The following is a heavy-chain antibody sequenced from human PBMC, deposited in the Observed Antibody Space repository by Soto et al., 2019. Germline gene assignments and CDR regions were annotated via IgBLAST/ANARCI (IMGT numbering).Heavy chain of an antibody. CDR2: IYHSGST. CDR3: ASGGQYAPSYF. CDR1: GGSISSGGYS. D-gene: IGHD2-2*01. J-gene: IGHJ4*02. V-gene: IGHV4-61*08. Sequence: SETLSLTCAVSGGSISSGGYSWSWIRQPPGKGLEWIGYIYHSGSTNHNPSLKSRVTISVDTSKNQFSLKLNSLTAADTAVYYCASGGQYAPSYFWGQGTLVTVSS.